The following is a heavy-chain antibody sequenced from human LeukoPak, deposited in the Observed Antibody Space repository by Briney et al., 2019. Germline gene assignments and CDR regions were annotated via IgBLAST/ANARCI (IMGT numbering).Heavy chain of an antibody. V-gene: IGHV4-38-2*02. CDR1: GYSISSGYY. CDR2: IYHSGST. J-gene: IGHJ4*02. Sequence: PSETLSLTCTVSGYSISSGYYWGWIRQPPGKGLEWIGSIYHSGSTYYNPSLKSRVTISVDTSKNQFSLKLSSVTAADTAVYYCARGPCSSSSCYAEPPDYWGQGTLVTVSS. D-gene: IGHD2-2*01. CDR3: ARGPCSSSSCYAEPPDY.